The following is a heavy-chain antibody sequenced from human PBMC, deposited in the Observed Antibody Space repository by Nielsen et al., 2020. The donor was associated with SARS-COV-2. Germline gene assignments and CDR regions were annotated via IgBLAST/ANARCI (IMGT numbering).Heavy chain of an antibody. Sequence: GGSLRLSCAASGFTFDDYAMHWVRQAPGKGLEWVSGISWNSGSIGYADSVKGRFTISRDNAKNSLYLQMNSLRAEDTALYYCAKGASAVYWYFDLWGRGTLVTVSS. CDR1: GFTFDDYA. V-gene: IGHV3-9*01. D-gene: IGHD4-17*01. J-gene: IGHJ2*01. CDR2: ISWNSGSI. CDR3: AKGASAVYWYFDL.